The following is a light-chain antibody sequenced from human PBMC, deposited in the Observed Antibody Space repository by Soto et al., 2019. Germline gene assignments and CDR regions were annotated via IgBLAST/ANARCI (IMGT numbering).Light chain of an antibody. CDR3: QQYNNWPRT. CDR1: QSVSSN. Sequence: EIVMTQSPATLSVSPGERATLSCRASQSVSSNLAWYQQKPGQAPRLLIYGASTRATGIPARFSGSGSGNEFTLTIRSLQSEDFAVYSCQQYNNWPRTFGQGTKVEIK. V-gene: IGKV3-15*01. J-gene: IGKJ1*01. CDR2: GAS.